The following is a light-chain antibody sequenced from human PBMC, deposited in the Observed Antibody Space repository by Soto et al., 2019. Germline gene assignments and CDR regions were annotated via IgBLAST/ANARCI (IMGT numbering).Light chain of an antibody. CDR1: QSVGRW. Sequence: QMTQSAATLPASVGYSVTITCRASQSVGRWLAWYQQKPGQAPQGLIYKASDLKSGVPARFSGRGSGTEFPRTISRLQPDDFATYYCQQYNRWTFGQGTKVDI. V-gene: IGKV1-5*03. CDR2: KAS. J-gene: IGKJ1*01. CDR3: QQYNRWT.